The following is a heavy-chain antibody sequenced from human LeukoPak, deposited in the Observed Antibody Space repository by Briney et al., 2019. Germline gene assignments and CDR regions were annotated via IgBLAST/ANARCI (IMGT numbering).Heavy chain of an antibody. Sequence: ASVKVSCKASGYTFTSYGISWVRQAPGQGLEWMGWISAYNGNTNYAQKLQGRVTMTTDTSTSTAYMELRCLRSDDTAVYYCARGPRIVVVPAATHYYYYYYMDVWGKGTTVTVSS. CDR3: ARGPRIVVVPAATHYYYYYYMDV. CDR1: GYTFTSYG. V-gene: IGHV1-18*01. J-gene: IGHJ6*03. D-gene: IGHD2-2*01. CDR2: ISAYNGNT.